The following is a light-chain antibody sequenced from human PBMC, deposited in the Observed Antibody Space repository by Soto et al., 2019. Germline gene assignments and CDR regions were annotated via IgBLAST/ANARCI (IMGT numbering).Light chain of an antibody. CDR3: QQSYSTLWT. CDR1: QTVRNNY. V-gene: IGKV3D-20*02. CDR2: DAS. Sequence: VLAQSPGSLSLSRGERATLSCRASQTVRNNYLAWYQQKPGQAPRLLIYDASSRATGIPDRFSGSGSGTDFTLTISSLQPEDFATYYCQQSYSTLWTFGQGTKVDI. J-gene: IGKJ1*01.